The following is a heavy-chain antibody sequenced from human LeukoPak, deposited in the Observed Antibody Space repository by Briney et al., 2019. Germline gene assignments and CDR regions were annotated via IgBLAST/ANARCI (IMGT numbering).Heavy chain of an antibody. Sequence: PGGSMRLSCAASGFTVSSYYMSWVRQAPGKGLEWVSVIYGGGSTYYADSVKGRFTISRDNSKNTMYLQMNSLRAEDTAVYYCAREETPRIATVGFYFEYWGQGTLVTVSS. D-gene: IGHD6-13*01. V-gene: IGHV3-66*01. CDR3: AREETPRIATVGFYFEY. CDR1: GFTVSSYY. J-gene: IGHJ4*02. CDR2: IYGGGST.